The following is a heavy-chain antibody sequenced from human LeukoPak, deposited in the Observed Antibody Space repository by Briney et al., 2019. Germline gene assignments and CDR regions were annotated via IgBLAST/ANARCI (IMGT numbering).Heavy chain of an antibody. V-gene: IGHV3-30-3*01. Sequence: PGGSLRLSCAASGFTFSSYAMHWVRQAPGKGLEWVAVISYDGSNKYYADSVKGRFTISRDNSKNTLYLQMNSLRAEDTAVYYCARPYYYDSMYYFDYWGQGTLVTVSS. CDR3: ARPYYYDSMYYFDY. J-gene: IGHJ4*02. CDR2: ISYDGSNK. CDR1: GFTFSSYA. D-gene: IGHD3-22*01.